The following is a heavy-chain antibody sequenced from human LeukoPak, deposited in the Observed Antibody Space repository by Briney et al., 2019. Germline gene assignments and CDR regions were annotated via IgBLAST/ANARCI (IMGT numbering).Heavy chain of an antibody. Sequence: SETLSLTCTVSGGSISSYYWSWIRQPPRKGLEWIGYIYYSGSTNYNPSLKSRVTISVDTSKNQFSLKLSSVTAADTAVYYCAREGNRYDAFDIWGQGTMVTVSS. CDR2: IYYSGST. J-gene: IGHJ3*02. D-gene: IGHD1-14*01. CDR1: GGSISSYY. V-gene: IGHV4-59*01. CDR3: AREGNRYDAFDI.